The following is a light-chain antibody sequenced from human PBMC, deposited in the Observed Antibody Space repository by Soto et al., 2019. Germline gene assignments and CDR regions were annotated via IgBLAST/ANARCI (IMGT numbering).Light chain of an antibody. CDR3: LQDYNYPRT. V-gene: IGKV1-33*01. Sequence: DIQMTQSPSSLSASVGDRVAITCQASQDISNYLNWYQQKPGKAPKLLIYDASNLETGVPSRFSGSGSGTDFTFTISSLQPEDFATYYCLQDYNYPRTFGQGAMVDIK. J-gene: IGKJ1*01. CDR2: DAS. CDR1: QDISNY.